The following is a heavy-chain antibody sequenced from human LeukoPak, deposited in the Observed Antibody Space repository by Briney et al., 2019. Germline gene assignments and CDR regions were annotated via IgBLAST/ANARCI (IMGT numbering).Heavy chain of an antibody. CDR1: GGSFSGHH. J-gene: IGHJ6*03. Sequence: SETLSLTCAVYGGSFSGHHWTWIRQPPGKGLQWIGEVNDRGSTNYNPSLKSRLTISEDKSKKQFSLRLPSVTAADTAVHYCARGVVSGRFGDYYYYMDVWGKGTTVTVSS. CDR3: ARGVVSGRFGDYYYYMDV. V-gene: IGHV4-34*01. CDR2: VNDRGST. D-gene: IGHD3-16*01.